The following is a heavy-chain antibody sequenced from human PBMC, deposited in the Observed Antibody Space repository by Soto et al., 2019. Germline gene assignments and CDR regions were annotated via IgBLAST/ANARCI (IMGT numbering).Heavy chain of an antibody. D-gene: IGHD5-12*01. V-gene: IGHV1-46*03. CDR3: ARQTGYSGYDPSYYGMDV. Sequence: ASVKVSCKASGYTFTSYGISWVRQAPGQGLEWMGIINASGDSTSNAQNFKGRVTVTRDTSTSTVYMELSSLRSEDTAVYYCARQTGYSGYDPSYYGMDVWGQGTTVTVSS. J-gene: IGHJ6*02. CDR2: INASGDST. CDR1: GYTFTSYG.